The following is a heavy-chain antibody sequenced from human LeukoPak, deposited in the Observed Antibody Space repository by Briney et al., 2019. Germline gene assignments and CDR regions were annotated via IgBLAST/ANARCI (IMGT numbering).Heavy chain of an antibody. CDR2: IYYSGST. Sequence: TSETLSLTCTVSGGSISSYYWSWIRPPPGKGLEWIGYIYYSGSTNYNPSLKSRVTISVDTSKNQFSLKLSSVTAADTAVYYCAREIDYGGNSGAFDIWGQGTMVTVSS. J-gene: IGHJ3*02. V-gene: IGHV4-59*01. D-gene: IGHD4-23*01. CDR3: AREIDYGGNSGAFDI. CDR1: GGSISSYY.